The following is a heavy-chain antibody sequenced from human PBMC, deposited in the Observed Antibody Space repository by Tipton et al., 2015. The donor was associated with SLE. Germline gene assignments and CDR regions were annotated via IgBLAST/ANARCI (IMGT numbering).Heavy chain of an antibody. CDR2: IYYGGST. J-gene: IGHJ4*02. D-gene: IGHD6-6*01. CDR1: GDSLSSYY. Sequence: NLSLTCTVSGDSLSSYYWSWIRQPPGKGLEWIGYIYYGGSTNYTPSLKSRVTISVDRQKNQFSLKMSSVTAADTAIYYCAREGVRSGFDYWGQGILVTVSS. V-gene: IGHV4-59*01. CDR3: AREGVRSGFDY.